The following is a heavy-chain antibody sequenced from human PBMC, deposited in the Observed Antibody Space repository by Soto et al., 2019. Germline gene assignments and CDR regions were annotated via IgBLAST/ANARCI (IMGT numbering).Heavy chain of an antibody. J-gene: IGHJ4*02. CDR2: ISYDGSNE. Sequence: PGGSLRLSCAASGFTFRSYGMHWVRQAPGKGLEWVSFISYDGSNEVYADSVQGRFTVFRDNSKNTLYLQMNSLRAEDTAVYYCAKPVGYDSGRFDYRGQGTLVTVSS. CDR1: GFTFRSYG. D-gene: IGHD6-19*01. CDR3: AKPVGYDSGRFDY. V-gene: IGHV3-30*18.